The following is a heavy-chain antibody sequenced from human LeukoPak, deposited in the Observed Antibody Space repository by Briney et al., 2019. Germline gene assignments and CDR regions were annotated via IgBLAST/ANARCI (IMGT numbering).Heavy chain of an antibody. CDR2: ISGSGGST. V-gene: IGHV3-23*01. J-gene: IGHJ4*02. CDR3: AKKWGVGTTTLDYFDY. D-gene: IGHD1-26*01. CDR1: GFTFSNYA. Sequence: PGGSLRLSCAASGFTFSNYAMSWVRQAPGKGLEWVSGISGSGGSTYYADSVKGRFTISRDNSKNTLYLQTNSLTDEDTAVYYCAKKWGVGTTTLDYFDYWGQGTLVTVSS.